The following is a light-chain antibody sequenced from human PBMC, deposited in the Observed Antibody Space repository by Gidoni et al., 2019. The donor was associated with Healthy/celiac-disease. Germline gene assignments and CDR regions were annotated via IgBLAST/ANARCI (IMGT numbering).Light chain of an antibody. V-gene: IGKV1-5*03. CDR1: QSISSW. CDR3: QQYNSYSPYT. Sequence: DIQMTQSPSSLSASVGDRVTITCRASQSISSWLAWYQQKPGKAPKLLIYKASSIESGVPSRFSGSGSGTEFTLTISSLQPDDFATYYCQQYNSYSPYTFGQGTKLEIK. CDR2: KAS. J-gene: IGKJ2*01.